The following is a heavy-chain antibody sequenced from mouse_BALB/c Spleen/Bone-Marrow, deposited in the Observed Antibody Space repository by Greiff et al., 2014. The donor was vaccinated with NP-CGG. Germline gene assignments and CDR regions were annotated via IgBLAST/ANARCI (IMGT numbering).Heavy chain of an antibody. CDR1: GFNIKDTY. V-gene: IGHV14-3*02. CDR2: IDPANGNT. D-gene: IGHD1-1*01. Sequence: EVQLVESGAELVKPGASVKLSCTASGFNIKDTYMHWVKQRPEQGLEWIGRIDPANGNTKYDPKFQGKATITADTSSNTAYLQLSSLTSDDTAVYYCARYYYGSSYFDYWGQGTTLTVSS. CDR3: ARYYYGSSYFDY. J-gene: IGHJ2*01.